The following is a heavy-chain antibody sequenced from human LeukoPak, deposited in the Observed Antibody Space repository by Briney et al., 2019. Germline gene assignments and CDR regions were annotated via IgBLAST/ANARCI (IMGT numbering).Heavy chain of an antibody. V-gene: IGHV4-39*02. J-gene: IGHJ4*02. CDR1: GGSISSSSYY. CDR2: IYYSGST. CDR3: VREGYYDSGSSPTFYFDY. D-gene: IGHD3-10*01. Sequence: SETLSLTCTVSGGSISSSSYYWGWIRQPPGKGLEWIGSIYYSGSTYYNPSLKSRVTITVDTSKNQFSLKLSSVTAADTAVYYCVREGYYDSGSSPTFYFDYWGQGTLVTVSS.